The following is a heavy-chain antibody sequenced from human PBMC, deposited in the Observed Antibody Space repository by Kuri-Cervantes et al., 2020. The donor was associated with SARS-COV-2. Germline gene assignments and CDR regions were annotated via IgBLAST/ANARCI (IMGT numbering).Heavy chain of an antibody. J-gene: IGHJ1*01. CDR2: INPNSGGT. V-gene: IGHV1-2*02. CDR1: GYTFTGYY. Sequence: ASVKVSCKASGYTFTGYYMHWVRQAPGQGLGWMGWINPNSGGTNYAQKFQGRVTMTRDTSISTAYMELSRLRSDDTAVYYCARDGSKGKYFQHWGQGTLVTVSS. D-gene: IGHD3-10*01. CDR3: ARDGSKGKYFQH.